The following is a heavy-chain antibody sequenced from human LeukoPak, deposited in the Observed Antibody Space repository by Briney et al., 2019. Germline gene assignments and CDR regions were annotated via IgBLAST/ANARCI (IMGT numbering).Heavy chain of an antibody. J-gene: IGHJ4*02. CDR2: INHSGST. CDR1: GDSIRSYY. CDR3: ARDGSYLGY. Sequence: SETLSLTCTVSGDSIRSYYWSWIRQPPGKGLEWIGEINHSGSTNYNPSLKSRVTISVDTSKNQFSLKLSSVTAADTAVYYCARDGSYLGYWGQGTLVTVSS. D-gene: IGHD1-26*01. V-gene: IGHV4-34*01.